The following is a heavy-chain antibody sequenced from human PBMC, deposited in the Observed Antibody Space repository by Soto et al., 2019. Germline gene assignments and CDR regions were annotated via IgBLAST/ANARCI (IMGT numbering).Heavy chain of an antibody. V-gene: IGHV3-21*01. CDR2: ISSSSSYI. CDR1: GFTFSSYS. D-gene: IGHD3-9*01. CDR3: ARESYDILTGYHKGMDV. J-gene: IGHJ6*02. Sequence: EVQLVESGGGLVKPGGSLRLSCAASGFTFSSYSVNWVRQAPGKGLEWVSSISSSSSYIYYADSVKGRFTISRDNAKNSLYLQMNSLRAEDTAVYYCARESYDILTGYHKGMDVWGQGTTVTVSS.